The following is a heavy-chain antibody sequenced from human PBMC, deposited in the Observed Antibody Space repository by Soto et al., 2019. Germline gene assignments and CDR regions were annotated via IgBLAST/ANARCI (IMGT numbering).Heavy chain of an antibody. CDR3: SKRPSYDFVG. CDR1: GFTFSTYA. D-gene: IGHD3-16*01. CDR2: ISNTGGGT. Sequence: GGSLRLSCAASGFTFSTYAMSWVRQAPGKGLEWVSSISNTGGGTFYADSVKGRFTISRDNSKNTLYLQMNSLGAEDTAVYYWSKRPSYDFVGWGQGTLVTVSS. J-gene: IGHJ4*02. V-gene: IGHV3-23*01.